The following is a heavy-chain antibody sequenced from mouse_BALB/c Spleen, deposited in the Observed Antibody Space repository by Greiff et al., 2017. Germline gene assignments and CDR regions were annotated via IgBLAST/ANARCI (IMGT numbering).Heavy chain of an antibody. J-gene: IGHJ3*01. CDR2: ISSGSSTI. Sequence: EVQLVESGGGLVQPGGSRKLSCAASGFTFSSFGMHWVRQAPEKGLEWVAYISSGSSTIYYADTVKGRFTISRDNPKNTLFLQMTSLRSEDTAMYYCARDDYGSSPLAYWGQGTLVTVSA. D-gene: IGHD1-1*01. V-gene: IGHV5-17*02. CDR3: ARDDYGSSPLAY. CDR1: GFTFSSFG.